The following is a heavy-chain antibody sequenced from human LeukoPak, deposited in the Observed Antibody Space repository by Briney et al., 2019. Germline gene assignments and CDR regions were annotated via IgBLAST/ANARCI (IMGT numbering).Heavy chain of an antibody. CDR2: IYHSGST. D-gene: IGHD2-21*01. CDR3: ARVSAVPAAIRESYCGGDCYSPYFDY. J-gene: IGHJ4*02. CDR1: GYSISSGYC. Sequence: SETLSLTCTVSGYSISSGYCWGWIRQPPGKGLEWIGGIYHSGSTYYNPSLKSRVTISVDTSKNQFSLKLSSVTAADTAVYYCARVSAVPAAIRESYCGGDCYSPYFDYWGQGTLVTVSS. V-gene: IGHV4-38-2*02.